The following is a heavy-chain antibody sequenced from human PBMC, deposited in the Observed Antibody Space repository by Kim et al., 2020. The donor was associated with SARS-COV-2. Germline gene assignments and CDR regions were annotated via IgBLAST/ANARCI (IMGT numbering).Heavy chain of an antibody. CDR2: IYTSGST. D-gene: IGHD3-10*01. V-gene: IGHV4-61*02. Sequence: SETLSLTCTVSGGSISSGSYYWSWIRQPAGKGLEWIGRIYTSGSTNYNPSLKSRVTISVDTSKNQFSLKLSSVTAADTAVYYCAREGPRGFGELFDYWGQGTLVTVSS. CDR3: AREGPRGFGELFDY. CDR1: GGSISSGSYY. J-gene: IGHJ4*02.